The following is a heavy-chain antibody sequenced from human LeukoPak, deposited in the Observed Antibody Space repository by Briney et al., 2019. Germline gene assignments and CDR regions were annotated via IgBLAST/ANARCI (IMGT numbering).Heavy chain of an antibody. V-gene: IGHV4-39*02. Sequence: SETLSLSCTVSGGAISWSYYYWGWIRQPPGKGLEWIGTIHYSGSTYYKSSPKSRVTISVDTSKNDFSLNLTSVTAADTALYYCARLRIGGKQWLDPGGGFDIWGQGTLVTVSS. CDR2: IHYSGST. D-gene: IGHD6-19*01. J-gene: IGHJ3*02. CDR1: GGAISWSYYY. CDR3: ARLRIGGKQWLDPGGGFDI.